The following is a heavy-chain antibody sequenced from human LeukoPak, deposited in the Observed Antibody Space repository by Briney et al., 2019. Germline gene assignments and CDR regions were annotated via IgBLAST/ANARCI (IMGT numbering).Heavy chain of an antibody. CDR1: GFTFSSYW. D-gene: IGHD5-24*01. J-gene: IGHJ4*02. Sequence: TGGSLRLSCAASGFTFSSYWTHWVRQGPGKGLVWVSRSNSDGSTTYYADSVKGRFTISRDNAKNTLYLQMNSLRVEDTAVYYCTRVTSPMATSLGYWGQGTLVTVSS. V-gene: IGHV3-74*01. CDR2: SNSDGSTT. CDR3: TRVTSPMATSLGY.